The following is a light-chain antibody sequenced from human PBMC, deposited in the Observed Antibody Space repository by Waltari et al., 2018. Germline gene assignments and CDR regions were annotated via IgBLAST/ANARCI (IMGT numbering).Light chain of an antibody. Sequence: SALTQPASVSGSPGQSITLSCTGTSSHIGTYNYASWYPPHPGKPPKLMIYDVNKRPSGVSYRFSGSKSGNTASLTISGLQAEDEADYYCSSYSRITTSVVFGGGTKLTVL. CDR2: DVN. V-gene: IGLV2-14*01. CDR1: SSHIGTYNY. J-gene: IGLJ3*02. CDR3: SSYSRITTSVV.